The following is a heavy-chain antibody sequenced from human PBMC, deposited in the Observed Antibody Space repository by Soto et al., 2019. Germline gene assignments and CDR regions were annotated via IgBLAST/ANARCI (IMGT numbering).Heavy chain of an antibody. CDR3: ARSMMVRGVLFDL. CDR2: IYSGGSR. Sequence: EVQLVESGGGLIQPGGSLRLSCEVSGFSVSGNYMSWVRQAPGKGLDWVSVIYSGGSRYYADSVRGRFTISRDESQNTLYLQMNNLRDEDTAVYYCARSMMVRGVLFDLWGRGSLVSVSS. CDR1: GFSVSGNY. V-gene: IGHV3-53*01. D-gene: IGHD3-10*01. J-gene: IGHJ4*02.